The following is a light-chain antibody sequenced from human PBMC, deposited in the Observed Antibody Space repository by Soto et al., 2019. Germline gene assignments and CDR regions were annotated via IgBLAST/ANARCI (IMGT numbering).Light chain of an antibody. Sequence: DVVLTQTPLSSPVTLGQPASISCRSSQSLVYSDGNTYLSWLQQRPGQPPRLLIYRVSNRFSGVPERFSGSGAGTDFTLNINRVEAEDVGIYYCVQFAHFPRTFGQGTKVEIK. CDR2: RVS. V-gene: IGKV2-24*01. CDR3: VQFAHFPRT. CDR1: QSLVYSDGNTY. J-gene: IGKJ1*01.